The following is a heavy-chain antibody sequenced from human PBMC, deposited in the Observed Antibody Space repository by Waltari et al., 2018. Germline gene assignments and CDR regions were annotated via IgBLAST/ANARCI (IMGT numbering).Heavy chain of an antibody. CDR3: ASRVRITMIVDDYGMDV. V-gene: IGHV3-53*01. CDR2: IYSGGST. D-gene: IGHD3-22*01. Sequence: EVQLVESGGGLIQPGGSLRLSCAASGFTVSSNYMSWVRQAPGKGLGWVSVIYSGGSTYYADSVKGRFTISRDNSKNTLYLQMNSLRAEDTAVYYCASRVRITMIVDDYGMDVWGQGTTVTVSS. J-gene: IGHJ6*02. CDR1: GFTVSSNY.